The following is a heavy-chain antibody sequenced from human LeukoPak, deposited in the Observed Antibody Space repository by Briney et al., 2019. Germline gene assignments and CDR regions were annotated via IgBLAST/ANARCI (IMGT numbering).Heavy chain of an antibody. D-gene: IGHD3-22*01. CDR1: GFTFSSYA. V-gene: IGHV3-23*01. CDR2: ISGSGGST. Sequence: GGSLRLSCAASGFTFSSYAMSWVRQAPGKGLEWVSAISGSGGSTYYADSEKGRFTISRDNSKNTLYLQMNSLRAEDTAVYYCAKDRNYYYDSTLDWFDPWGQGTLVTVSS. J-gene: IGHJ5*02. CDR3: AKDRNYYYDSTLDWFDP.